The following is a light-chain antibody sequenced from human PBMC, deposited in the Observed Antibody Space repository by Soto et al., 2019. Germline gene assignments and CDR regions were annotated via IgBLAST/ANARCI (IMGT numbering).Light chain of an antibody. CDR1: QTINDNF. CDR3: QQYGNSPEIS. J-gene: IGKJ3*01. Sequence: DIVLTQSPGTLSLSPGERATLSCRASQTINDNFLAWYQQKPGQSPRLLISGASIRAPGIPDRFSGSGSETDFTLTISRLEPEDFAFYYCQQYGNSPEISFGTGNKVDIK. V-gene: IGKV3-20*01. CDR2: GAS.